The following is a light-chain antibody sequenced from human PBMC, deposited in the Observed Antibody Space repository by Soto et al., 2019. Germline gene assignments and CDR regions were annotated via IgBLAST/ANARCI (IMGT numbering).Light chain of an antibody. CDR3: QQYNSCLYT. Sequence: DIRMTQSPSTLSASVGDRVTITCRASQSISSWLAWYQQKPGKAPKLLIYDASSLESGVPSRFSGSGSGTEFTLTISSLQPDDFATYYCQQYNSCLYTFGQGTKLEIK. CDR1: QSISSW. J-gene: IGKJ2*01. V-gene: IGKV1-5*01. CDR2: DAS.